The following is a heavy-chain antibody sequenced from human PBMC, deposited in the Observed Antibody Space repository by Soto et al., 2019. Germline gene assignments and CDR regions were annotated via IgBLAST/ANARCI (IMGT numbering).Heavy chain of an antibody. V-gene: IGHV4-31*03. CDR3: ARDRHSGSYYFDD. CDR2: IYYSGST. CDR1: GGSISSGGYY. J-gene: IGHJ4*02. D-gene: IGHD1-26*01. Sequence: PSETLSLTCTVSGGSISSGGYYWSWIRQHPGKGLEWIGYIYYSGSTYYNPSLKSRVTISVDTSKNQFSLKLSSVTAADTAVYYGARDRHSGSYYFDDWGQGTLVTVSS.